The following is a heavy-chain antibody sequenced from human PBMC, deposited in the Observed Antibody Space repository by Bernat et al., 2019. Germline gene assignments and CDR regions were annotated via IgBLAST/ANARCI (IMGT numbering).Heavy chain of an antibody. CDR3: AKGVSAGSTHFKWSGMDV. Sequence: QVQLVESGGGVVQPGRSLRLSCAASGFTFSSYGMHWVRQTPGKGLEWLAVISFDGRNQYYPDSVKCRFTISRDNFKNTLDLQMNSLRPEDTAVYYCAKGVSAGSTHFKWSGMDVWGQGTTVTVSS. CDR2: ISFDGRNQ. CDR1: GFTFSSYG. D-gene: IGHD3-3*02. J-gene: IGHJ6*02. V-gene: IGHV3-30*18.